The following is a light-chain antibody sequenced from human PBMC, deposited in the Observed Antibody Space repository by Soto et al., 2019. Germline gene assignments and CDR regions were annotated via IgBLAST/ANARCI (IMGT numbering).Light chain of an antibody. CDR3: QQRTNWPLP. J-gene: IGKJ4*01. Sequence: EIVLTQSPATLSLSPGERATLSCWASQSVSNSLAWYQQRPGQSPRLLIYDVSTRATGIPARFGGSGSGTDFTLTISSLETEDFAVYYCQQRTNWPLPFGGGTKVKI. V-gene: IGKV3-11*01. CDR1: QSVSNS. CDR2: DVS.